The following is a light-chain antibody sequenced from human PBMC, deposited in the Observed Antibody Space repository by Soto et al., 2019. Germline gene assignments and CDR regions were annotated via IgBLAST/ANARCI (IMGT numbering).Light chain of an antibody. CDR3: SSYATSSTLV. V-gene: IGLV2-14*03. CDR1: SSDVGAYNY. J-gene: IGLJ3*02. Sequence: QSALTQPASVSGSPGQSITISCTGTSSDVGAYNYVSWYQQHPGKAPKLLIYDVSNRPSGVPNRFSGSKSGNTASLTISGLQAEDEADFYCSSYATSSTLVFGGGTKLTVL. CDR2: DVS.